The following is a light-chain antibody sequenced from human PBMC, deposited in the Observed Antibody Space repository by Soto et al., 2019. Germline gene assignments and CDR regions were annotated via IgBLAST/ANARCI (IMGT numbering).Light chain of an antibody. J-gene: IGLJ3*02. CDR1: SSNIGNNY. CDR2: DNN. CDR3: GTWDSSLRRV. V-gene: IGLV1-51*01. Sequence: QSVLTQPPSVSAAPGQKVTISCSGSSSNIGNNYVSWYQQLPGTAPKLLIYDNNKRPSGIPDLFSGSKSGTSATLGISRLQTGDEADYYCGTWDSSLRRVFGGGTKLTVL.